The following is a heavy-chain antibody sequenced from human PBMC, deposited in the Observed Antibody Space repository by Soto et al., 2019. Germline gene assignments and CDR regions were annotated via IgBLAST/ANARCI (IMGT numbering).Heavy chain of an antibody. Sequence: SLRLSCSASGFSFSNYGMHWVRQAPGKGLEYVSGINNNGGNTYYADSVKGRFIVSRDNSKNTLYLQMSSLRAEDTAVYYCVPRPYTAFAGDFDYWGQGTLVTVSS. CDR3: VPRPYTAFAGDFDY. J-gene: IGHJ4*02. V-gene: IGHV3-64D*06. D-gene: IGHD2-2*02. CDR2: INNNGGNT. CDR1: GFSFSNYG.